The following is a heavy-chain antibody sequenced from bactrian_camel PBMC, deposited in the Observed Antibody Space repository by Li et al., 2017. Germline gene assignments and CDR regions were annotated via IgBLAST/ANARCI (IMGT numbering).Heavy chain of an antibody. D-gene: IGHD4*01. CDR3: TARGDSYGY. J-gene: IGHJ4*01. Sequence: LVESGGGLVQPGGSLRLSCLASGFTFSSCHMAWVRQAPGKGLEWVSGISRDGSRTYYADSVKGRFTISRDNAKNTVYLQMNSLKSEDTALYYCTARGDSYGYWGQGTQVTVS. CDR1: GFTFSSCH. V-gene: IGHV3S7*01. CDR2: ISRDGSRT.